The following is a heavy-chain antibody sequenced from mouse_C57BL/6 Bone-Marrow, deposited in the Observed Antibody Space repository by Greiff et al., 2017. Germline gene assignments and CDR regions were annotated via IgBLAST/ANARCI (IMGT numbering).Heavy chain of an antibody. D-gene: IGHD2-2*01. CDR1: GYTFTDYE. CDR2: IDPETGGT. J-gene: IGHJ2*01. V-gene: IGHV1-15*01. Sequence: VQLQQSGAELVRPGASVTLSCKASGYTFTDYEMHWVKPTPVHGLEWIGAIDPETGGTAYNQKFQGKAILTADKSSSTAYMELRSLTSEDAAVYYCTRGENGYDDYWGQGTTLTVSS. CDR3: TRGENGYDDY.